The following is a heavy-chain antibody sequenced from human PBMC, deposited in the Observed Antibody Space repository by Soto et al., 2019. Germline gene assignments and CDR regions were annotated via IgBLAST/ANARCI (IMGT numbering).Heavy chain of an antibody. CDR1: GFTFSDYY. D-gene: IGHD4-17*01. J-gene: IGHJ6*02. CDR3: ASQYGDYAHYSGMDV. Sequence: PGGSLRLSCAASGFTFSDYYMSWMRQDPGNRLESVSYISITCSTIYYADSLNFRFTISSHNPKNSLSLQMNILRAEDTAVYYCASQYGDYAHYSGMDVWGQGTTVTVSS. CDR2: ISITCSTI. V-gene: IGHV3-11*01.